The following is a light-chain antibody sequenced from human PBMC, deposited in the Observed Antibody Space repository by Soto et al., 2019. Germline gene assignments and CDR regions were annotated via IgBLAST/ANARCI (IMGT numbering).Light chain of an antibody. J-gene: IGKJ1*01. Sequence: EIVLTQSPGILSLSPGERASLSCGASQSISSSFLAWYQQKPGQAPRLLSYGASTRATGIPARFSGSGSGTECTRTISSLLSEDVAVYYCQQNNNWPPWTFGQGTKVDIK. CDR3: QQNNNWPPWT. CDR2: GAS. V-gene: IGKV3-15*01. CDR1: QSISSS.